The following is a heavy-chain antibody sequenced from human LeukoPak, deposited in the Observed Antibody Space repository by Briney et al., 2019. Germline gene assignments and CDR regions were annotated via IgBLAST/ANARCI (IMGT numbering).Heavy chain of an antibody. CDR1: GFTFSSYA. Sequence: GRSLRLSCAASGFTFSSYAMHWVRQAPGKGLEWVAVISYDGSNKYCADSVKDRFTISRDNSKNTLYLQINSLRAEDTAVYYCVRNWGQRCSGWFVFGVDYWGQGTLVTVSS. V-gene: IGHV3-30-3*01. D-gene: IGHD6-19*01. CDR2: ISYDGSNK. J-gene: IGHJ4*02. CDR3: VRNWGQRCSGWFVFGVDY.